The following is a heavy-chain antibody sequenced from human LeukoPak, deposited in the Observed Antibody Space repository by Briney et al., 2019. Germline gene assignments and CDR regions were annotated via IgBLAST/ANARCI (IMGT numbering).Heavy chain of an antibody. CDR2: ISGSGGST. CDR1: GFTFSSYA. CDR3: AKAPPVCSSTSCYDSAYYHYYYSMDV. V-gene: IGHV3-23*01. Sequence: GGSLRLSCAASGFTFSSYAMSWVRQAPGKGLEWVSAISGSGGSTYYADSVKGRFTISRDNSKNTLYLQMNSLRAEDTAVYYCAKAPPVCSSTSCYDSAYYHYYYSMDVWGKGTTVTVSS. J-gene: IGHJ6*03. D-gene: IGHD2-2*01.